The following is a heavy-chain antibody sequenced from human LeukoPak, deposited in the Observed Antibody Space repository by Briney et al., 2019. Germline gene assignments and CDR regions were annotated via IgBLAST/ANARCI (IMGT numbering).Heavy chain of an antibody. CDR3: ARDRTDGDDDYYYGMDV. D-gene: IGHD3-10*01. V-gene: IGHV1-69*04. CDR2: IIPILGIA. J-gene: IGHJ6*02. CDR1: GGTFSSYA. Sequence: ASVKVSCKASGGTFSSYAISWVRQAPGQGLEWMGRIIPILGIANYAQKFQGRVTITADKSTSTAYMELSSLRSEDTAVYYCARDRTDGDDDYYYGMDVWGQGTTVTVSS.